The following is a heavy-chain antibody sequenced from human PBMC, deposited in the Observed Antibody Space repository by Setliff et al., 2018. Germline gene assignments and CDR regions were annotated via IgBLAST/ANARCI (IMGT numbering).Heavy chain of an antibody. CDR2: IFYNGMA. D-gene: IGHD2-15*01. CDR3: ARCLGFGSGWFDP. CDR1: GASIRNNYY. Sequence: SETLSLTCAVSGASIRNNYYWGWIRQSPGTGLEWIGSIFYNGMAYYNPSLKSRVTMSVDTSKNQLSLKLSSVTAADTAVYYCARCLGFGSGWFDPWGQGTLVIVSS. J-gene: IGHJ5*02. V-gene: IGHV4-39*07.